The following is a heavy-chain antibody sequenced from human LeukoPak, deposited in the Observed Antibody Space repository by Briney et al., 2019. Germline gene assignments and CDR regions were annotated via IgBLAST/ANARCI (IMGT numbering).Heavy chain of an antibody. D-gene: IGHD4-17*01. CDR2: IIPIFGTA. CDR3: ARGLGYGDYAGY. Sequence: ASVKVSCKASGGTFSSYAISWVRQAPGQGLEWMGGIIPIFGTANYAQKFQGRVTITADESTSTAYMELSSLRSEDTAVYYCARGLGYGDYAGYWGQGTLVTVSS. J-gene: IGHJ4*02. CDR1: GGTFSSYA. V-gene: IGHV1-69*13.